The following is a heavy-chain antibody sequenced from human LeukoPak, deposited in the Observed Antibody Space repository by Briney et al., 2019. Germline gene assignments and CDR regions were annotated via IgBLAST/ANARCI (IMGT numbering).Heavy chain of an antibody. Sequence: PGGSLRLSCAASGFTFSSYWMSRVCEAPGKGLEWEARRKQDGSEKYYVDPVKGRFTISRDNSKNSLYLQMSSLRAEDTAVYICARGSANRYHLYIDFWGQGTLVTVSS. CDR3: ARGSANRYHLYIDF. CDR1: GFTFSSYW. D-gene: IGHD3-16*02. CDR2: RKQDGSEK. V-gene: IGHV3-7*01. J-gene: IGHJ4*02.